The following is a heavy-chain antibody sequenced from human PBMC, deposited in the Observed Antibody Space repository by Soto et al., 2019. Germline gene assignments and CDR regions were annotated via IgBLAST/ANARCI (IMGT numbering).Heavy chain of an antibody. Sequence: QLQLQESGTGLVKPSQTLSLTCAVSSGSISSGNYAWSWIRQPPGKALEWIGYIYHTGTTYYTPSLESRVTISVDRSKNQFSLKLSSVTAADTAVYYCATRDGYKSYFDNWGQGTLVAVSS. D-gene: IGHD5-12*01. CDR1: SGSISSGNYA. CDR2: IYHTGTT. CDR3: ATRDGYKSYFDN. V-gene: IGHV4-30-2*01. J-gene: IGHJ4*02.